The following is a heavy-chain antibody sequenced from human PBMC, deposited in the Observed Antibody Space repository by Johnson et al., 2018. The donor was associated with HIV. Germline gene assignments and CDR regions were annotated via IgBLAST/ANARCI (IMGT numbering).Heavy chain of an antibody. D-gene: IGHD2-21*01. CDR3: ARGGPFHAFDI. V-gene: IGHV3-74*01. J-gene: IGHJ3*02. CDR2: VNNDGGDT. Sequence: VQLVESGGGLVQPGGSLRLSCAVSGFTFTNYWMHWVRPAPGKGLVWVSRVNNDGGDTIYADSVKGRFTISRDNAKNTLFLQMNSLRAEDTAMYFCARGGPFHAFDIWGHGTTVTVSS. CDR1: GFTFTNYW.